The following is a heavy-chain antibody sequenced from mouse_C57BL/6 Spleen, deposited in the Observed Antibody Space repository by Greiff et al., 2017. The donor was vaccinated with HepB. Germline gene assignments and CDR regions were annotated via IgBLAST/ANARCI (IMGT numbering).Heavy chain of an antibody. CDR1: GYTFTSYW. V-gene: IGHV1-59*01. CDR3: ARGTRTGPFDY. Sequence: QVQLQQPGAELVMPGTSVKLSCKASGYTFTSYWMHWVKQRPGQGLEWIGVIDPSDSYTNYNQKFKGKATLTVDTSSSTAYMQLSSLTSEDSAVYYCARGTRTGPFDYWGQGTTLTVSS. CDR2: IDPSDSYT. J-gene: IGHJ2*01. D-gene: IGHD1-3*01.